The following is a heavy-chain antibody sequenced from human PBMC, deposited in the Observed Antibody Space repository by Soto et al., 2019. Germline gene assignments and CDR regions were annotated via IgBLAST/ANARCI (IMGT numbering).Heavy chain of an antibody. CDR3: TREGVTMIRGIIYDYYGMDV. CDR1: GDSVSSNSAA. Sequence: SQTLSLTCAISGDSVSSNSAALNLIRQSPSRGLEWLGRTYYKSKWYNDYAVSVKSRITIRPDTSKNQFSLQLNSVTPEDTAVYYCTREGVTMIRGIIYDYYGMDVWGQGTTVTVSS. D-gene: IGHD3-10*01. V-gene: IGHV6-1*01. J-gene: IGHJ6*02. CDR2: TYYKSKWYN.